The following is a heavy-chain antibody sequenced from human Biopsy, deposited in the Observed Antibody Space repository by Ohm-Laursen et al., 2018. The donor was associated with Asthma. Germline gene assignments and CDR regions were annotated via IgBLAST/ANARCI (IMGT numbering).Heavy chain of an antibody. CDR1: GGSFSGYY. D-gene: IGHD2-2*01. CDR2: INHSGST. J-gene: IGHJ5*02. V-gene: IGHV4-34*01. Sequence: GTLSLTCSVYGGSFSGYYWSWIRQPPGKGLEWIGEINHSGSTNYNPSLKSRVTISVDTSKNQFSLKLSSVTAAHTAVYYCARAGQCSSTSCYNPGWFDPWGQGTLVTVSS. CDR3: ARAGQCSSTSCYNPGWFDP.